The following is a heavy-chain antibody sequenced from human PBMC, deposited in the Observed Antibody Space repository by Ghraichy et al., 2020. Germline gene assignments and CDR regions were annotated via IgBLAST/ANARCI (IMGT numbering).Heavy chain of an antibody. CDR2: IKEDGTQQ. Sequence: GGSLRLSCVASGFTFRNYWMNWVRQAPGKGLEWVACIKEDGTQQYYVDSVEGRFTISRDNAKNLLYLQLDSLRADDTAVYYCSSGGGWFPDYWGQGTLVSVSS. CDR3: SSGGGWFPDY. V-gene: IGHV3-7*03. J-gene: IGHJ4*02. CDR1: GFTFRNYW. D-gene: IGHD3-16*01.